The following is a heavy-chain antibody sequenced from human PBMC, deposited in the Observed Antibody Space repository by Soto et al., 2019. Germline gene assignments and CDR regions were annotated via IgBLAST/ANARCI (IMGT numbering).Heavy chain of an antibody. J-gene: IGHJ5*02. CDR2: IYYSGST. V-gene: IGHV4-31*03. CDR1: GGSISSGGYY. Sequence: SETLSLTCTVSGGSISSGGYYWSWIRQHPGKGLEWIGYIYYSGSTYYNPSLKSRVTISVDTSKNQFSLKLSSVTAADTAVYYCAREFEGMTTHGWFDPWGQGTLVTVSS. CDR3: AREFEGMTTHGWFDP. D-gene: IGHD4-4*01.